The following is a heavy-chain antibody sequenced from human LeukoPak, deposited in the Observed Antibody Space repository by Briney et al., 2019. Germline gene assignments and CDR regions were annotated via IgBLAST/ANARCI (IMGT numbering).Heavy chain of an antibody. CDR3: AREGSIGLDY. CDR2: IDPNSGDT. V-gene: IGHV1-2*02. CDR1: GYIFTGYY. J-gene: IGHJ4*02. Sequence: ASVKVSCKTSGYIFTGYYMYWVRQAPGQGLEWVGRIDPNSGDTNYAQKFQGRVTMTRDTSISTAYMELSSLRSEDTAVYYCAREGSIGLDYWGQGTLVTVSS.